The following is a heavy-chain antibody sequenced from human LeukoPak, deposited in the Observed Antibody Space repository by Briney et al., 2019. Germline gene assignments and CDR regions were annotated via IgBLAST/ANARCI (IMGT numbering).Heavy chain of an antibody. D-gene: IGHD2-2*01. J-gene: IGHJ4*02. CDR3: SRLYCGSTNCGSFDY. CDR1: GFTLSSYW. CDR2: IKEDGSQK. V-gene: IGHV3-7*01. Sequence: GGSLRLSCAASGFTLSSYWMNWVRQAPGKGLEWVANIKEDGSQKNYVNSVKGRFTISRGNAQNSVYLQMTSLRADDTAVYYCSRLYCGSTNCGSFDYWGQGTLVTVSS.